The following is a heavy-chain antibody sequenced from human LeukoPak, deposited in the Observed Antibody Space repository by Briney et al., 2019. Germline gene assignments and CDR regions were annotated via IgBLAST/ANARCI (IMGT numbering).Heavy chain of an antibody. V-gene: IGHV1-69*05. CDR2: IIPIFGTA. CDR3: ASSFRGHYYSYYFDY. CDR1: GGTFSSYA. J-gene: IGHJ4*02. Sequence: SVKVSCKASGGTFSSYAISWVRQAPGQGLEWMGGIIPIFGTANYAQKFQGRVTITTDESTSTAYMELSSLRSEDTAVYYCASSFRGHYYSYYFDYWGQGTLVTVSS. D-gene: IGHD3-22*01.